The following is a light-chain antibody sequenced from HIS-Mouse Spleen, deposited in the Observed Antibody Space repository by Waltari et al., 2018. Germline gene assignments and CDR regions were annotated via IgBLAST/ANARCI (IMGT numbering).Light chain of an antibody. CDR3: QQLNSYPQET. CDR1: KGISSY. J-gene: IGKJ4*01. Sequence: DIQLTQSPSFLSASVGDRVTITCRASKGISSYLAWYQQKPGKAPKLLIYAASTLQSGVPSRFSGSGSGTEFTLTISSLQPEDFATYYCQQLNSYPQETFGGGTKVEIK. CDR2: AAS. V-gene: IGKV1-9*01.